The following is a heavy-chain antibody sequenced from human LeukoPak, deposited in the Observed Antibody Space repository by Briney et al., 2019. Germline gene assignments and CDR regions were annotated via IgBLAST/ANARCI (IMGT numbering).Heavy chain of an antibody. Sequence: SVKVSCKASGGTFSSYAISWVRQAPGQGLEWMGRIIPILGIANYAQKFQGRVTITADKSTSTAYMELSSLRSEDTAVYYCATGGRLYVTMVRGVNPGQLDYWGQGALVTVSS. CDR1: GGTFSSYA. J-gene: IGHJ4*02. V-gene: IGHV1-69*04. CDR3: ATGGRLYVTMVRGVNPGQLDY. D-gene: IGHD3-10*01. CDR2: IIPILGIA.